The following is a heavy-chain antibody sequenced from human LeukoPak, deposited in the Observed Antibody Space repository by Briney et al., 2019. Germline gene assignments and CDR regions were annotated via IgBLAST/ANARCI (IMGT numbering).Heavy chain of an antibody. Sequence: GGSLRLSCAASGFTFSDYYMSWIRQAPGKGLEWVSYISSSGRTIYYAHSVKGRFTISRDNAKNSLYLQMNSLRAEDTAVYYCARDYDILTGRTIDHWSQGTLVTVSS. D-gene: IGHD3-9*01. CDR1: GFTFSDYY. J-gene: IGHJ4*02. CDR3: ARDYDILTGRTIDH. CDR2: ISSSGRTI. V-gene: IGHV3-11*04.